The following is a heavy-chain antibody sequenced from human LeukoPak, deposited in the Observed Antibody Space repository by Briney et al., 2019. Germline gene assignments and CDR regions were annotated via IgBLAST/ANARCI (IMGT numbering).Heavy chain of an antibody. D-gene: IGHD3-10*01. CDR1: GSTFSSYN. V-gene: IGHV3-48*02. J-gene: IGHJ4*02. CDR3: ARLEYYYVSGNYYKLFDY. Sequence: GGSLRLSCAASGSTFSSYNMNWVRQAPGKGLEWVSDISSSGSTIYFADSVKGRFTISRDNAKNSLYLQMNSLRDEDTAVYYCARLEYYYVSGNYYKLFDYWGQGTLVTVCS. CDR2: ISSSGSTI.